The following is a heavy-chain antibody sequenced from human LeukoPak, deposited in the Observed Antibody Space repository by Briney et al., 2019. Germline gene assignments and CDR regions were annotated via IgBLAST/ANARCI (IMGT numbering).Heavy chain of an antibody. CDR3: AKLSTIFGVVTGFDY. CDR1: GFTFSDYY. V-gene: IGHV3-11*01. Sequence: GGSLRLSCAASGFTFSDYYMSWIRQAPGKGLEWVSYISSSGSTIYYADSVKGRFTISRDNSKNTLYLQMNSLRAEDTAVYYCAKLSTIFGVVTGFDYWGQGTLVTVSS. J-gene: IGHJ4*02. CDR2: ISSSGSTI. D-gene: IGHD3-3*01.